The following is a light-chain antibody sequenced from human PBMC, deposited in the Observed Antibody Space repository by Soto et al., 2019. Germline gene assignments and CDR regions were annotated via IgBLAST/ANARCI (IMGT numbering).Light chain of an antibody. CDR1: HSVSNDY. J-gene: IGKJ4*01. V-gene: IGKV3D-20*02. CDR3: QQRSNWPALT. Sequence: EMVLTQSPGTLSLSPGDRATLSCRASHSVSNDYVAWVQQKPGQTPRLLIYSVSSRATGIPDRFSGSGSGTDFTLTISSLEPEDFAVYYCQQRSNWPALTFGGGTKVDIK. CDR2: SVS.